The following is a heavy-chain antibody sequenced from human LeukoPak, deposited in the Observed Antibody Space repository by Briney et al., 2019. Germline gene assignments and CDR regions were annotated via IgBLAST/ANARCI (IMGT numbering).Heavy chain of an antibody. CDR2: ISGSGGGT. J-gene: IGHJ6*02. CDR1: GFAFTSYA. CDR3: AKDAGSIPYYGMDV. D-gene: IGHD2-21*01. V-gene: IGHV3-23*01. Sequence: GGSLRLSCAASGFAFTSYAMSWVRQAPGEGLEWVSAISGSGGGTYYADSVKGRFTISRDDSKNTLYLQMNSLRAEDTAVYYCAKDAGSIPYYGMDVWGQGTTVTVSS.